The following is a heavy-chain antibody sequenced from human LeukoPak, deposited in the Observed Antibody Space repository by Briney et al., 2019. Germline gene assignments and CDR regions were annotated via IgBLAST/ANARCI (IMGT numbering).Heavy chain of an antibody. CDR1: GGSFSGYY. V-gene: IGHV4-34*01. CDR2: INHSGST. J-gene: IGHJ6*03. D-gene: IGHD1-14*01. CDR3: ARHRRSRGLYYMDV. Sequence: SETLSLTCAVYGGSFSGYYWSWIRQPPGKGLEWIGEINHSGSTNYNPSLKSRVTISVDTSKNQFSLKLSSVTAADTAVYYCARHRRSRGLYYMDVWGKGTTVTISS.